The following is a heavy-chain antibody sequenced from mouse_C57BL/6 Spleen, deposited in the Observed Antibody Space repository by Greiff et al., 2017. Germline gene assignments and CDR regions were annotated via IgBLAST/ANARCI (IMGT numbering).Heavy chain of an antibody. V-gene: IGHV1-64*01. CDR1: GYTFTSYW. J-gene: IGHJ3*01. CDR2: IHPNSGST. D-gene: IGHD3-3*01. CDR3: ARGGQTSWTSWCAY. Sequence: QVQLQQPGAELVKPGASVKLSCKASGYTFTSYWMHWVKQRPGQGLEWIGMIHPNSGSTNYNEKFKSKATLTVDKSSSTAYMQLSSLTSEDSAVYYCARGGQTSWTSWCAYWGQGTLVTVSA.